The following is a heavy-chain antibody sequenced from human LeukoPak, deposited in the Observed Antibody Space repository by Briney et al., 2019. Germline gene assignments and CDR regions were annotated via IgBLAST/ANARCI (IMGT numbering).Heavy chain of an antibody. CDR3: ARVNNTDYGDLFFDY. Sequence: GGSLRPSCAASGFTFSSYWMSWVRQAPGKGLEWISYISTSGSTIPYADSVQGRFTISRDNAKNSLYLQMNSLRAEDTAVYYCARVNNTDYGDLFFDYWGQGTLVTVSS. CDR1: GFTFSSYW. J-gene: IGHJ4*02. D-gene: IGHD4-17*01. V-gene: IGHV3-48*04. CDR2: ISTSGSTI.